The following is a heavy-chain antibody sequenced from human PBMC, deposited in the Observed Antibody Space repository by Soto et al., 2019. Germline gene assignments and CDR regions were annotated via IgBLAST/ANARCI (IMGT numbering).Heavy chain of an antibody. D-gene: IGHD3-22*01. CDR2: INAGNGNT. CDR1: GYTFTSYA. V-gene: IGHV1-3*01. CDR3: ARVDGSRYYDSSGYYDLSFDI. J-gene: IGHJ3*02. Sequence: GASVKVSCKASGYTFTSYAMHWVRQAPGQRLEWMGWINAGNGNTKYSQKFQGRVTITRDTSASTAYMELSSLRSEDTAVYYCARVDGSRYYDSSGYYDLSFDIWGQGTTVTVSS.